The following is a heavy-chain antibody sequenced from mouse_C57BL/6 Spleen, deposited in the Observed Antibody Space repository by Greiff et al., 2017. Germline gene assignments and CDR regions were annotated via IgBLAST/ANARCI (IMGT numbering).Heavy chain of an antibody. CDR1: GYTFTSYW. Sequence: QVQLQQSGAELVKPGASVKLSCKASGYTFTSYWMHWVKQRPGQGLEWIGMIHPNSGSTNYNEKFKSKATLTVDKSSSTAYMQLSSLTSEDSAVYYCASYWDGAWFAYWGQGTLVTVSA. D-gene: IGHD4-1*01. V-gene: IGHV1-64*01. CDR2: IHPNSGST. J-gene: IGHJ3*01. CDR3: ASYWDGAWFAY.